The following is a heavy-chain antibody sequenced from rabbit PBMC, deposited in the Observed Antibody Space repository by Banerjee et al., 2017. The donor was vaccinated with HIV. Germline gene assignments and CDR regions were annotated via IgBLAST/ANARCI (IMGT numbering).Heavy chain of an antibody. D-gene: IGHD4-2*01. CDR3: VRDDAGSAYGFKL. Sequence: WAKGRFTISKTSSTTVTLQMTSLTAADTATYFCVRDDAGSAYGFKLWGPGTLVTVS. V-gene: IGHV1S40*01. J-gene: IGHJ4*01.